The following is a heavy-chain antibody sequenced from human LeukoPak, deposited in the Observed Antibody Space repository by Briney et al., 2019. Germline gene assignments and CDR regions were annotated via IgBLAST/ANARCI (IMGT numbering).Heavy chain of an antibody. CDR2: INPKSGGT. CDR3: ARALYGGGGFDY. Sequence: ASVKVSCKASGYTFTGYYMHWVRQAPGQGLEWMGWINPKSGGTNYSQKFQGRVTMTRATSISTAYMELSRLRSDDTAVSYCARALYGGGGFDYWGQGTLVTVSS. V-gene: IGHV1-2*02. CDR1: GYTFTGYY. D-gene: IGHD4-23*01. J-gene: IGHJ4*02.